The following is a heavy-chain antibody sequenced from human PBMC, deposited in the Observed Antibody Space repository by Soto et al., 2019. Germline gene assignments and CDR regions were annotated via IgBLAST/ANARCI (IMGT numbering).Heavy chain of an antibody. D-gene: IGHD2-2*01. CDR1: GGSLRSSSYY. CDR3: ARDQGYCISTSCYGYYYGMDV. J-gene: IGHJ6*02. CDR2: IYYSGST. V-gene: IGHV4-61*01. Sequence: KASETLSLTCTVSGGSLRSSSYYWSCIRQPPGKGLEWIGYIYYSGSTNYNPSLKSRVTISVDTSKNQFSLKLSSVTAADTAVYYCARDQGYCISTSCYGYYYGMDVWGQGTTVT.